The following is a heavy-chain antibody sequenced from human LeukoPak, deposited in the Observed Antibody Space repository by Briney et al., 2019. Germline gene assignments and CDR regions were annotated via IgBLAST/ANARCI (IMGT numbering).Heavy chain of an antibody. CDR1: GGSISSGGYY. CDR3: ARRGSNWNYKRYFDY. J-gene: IGHJ4*02. Sequence: PSQTLSLTCTVSGGSISSGGYYWSWVRQHPGKGLEWIGYIYYSGSTYYNPSLKSRVTISVDTSKNQFSLKLSSVTAADTAVYYCARRGSNWNYKRYFDYWGQGTLVTVSS. CDR2: IYYSGST. D-gene: IGHD1-7*01. V-gene: IGHV4-31*03.